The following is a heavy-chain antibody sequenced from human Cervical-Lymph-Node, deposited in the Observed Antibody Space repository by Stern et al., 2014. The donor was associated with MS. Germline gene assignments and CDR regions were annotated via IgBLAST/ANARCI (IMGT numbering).Heavy chain of an antibody. CDR3: ARGDYGELSYYFDY. CDR1: GFTFSSYS. V-gene: IGHV3-21*02. D-gene: IGHD4-17*01. Sequence: EVQLAESGGGLVKPGGSLRLSCAASGFTFSSYSMNWVRQAPGKGLEWVSYISSSSSYIYDADSVKGRFTISRDNAKNSLYLQMNSLRAEDTAVYYCARGDYGELSYYFDYWGQGTLVTVSS. CDR2: ISSSSSYI. J-gene: IGHJ4*02.